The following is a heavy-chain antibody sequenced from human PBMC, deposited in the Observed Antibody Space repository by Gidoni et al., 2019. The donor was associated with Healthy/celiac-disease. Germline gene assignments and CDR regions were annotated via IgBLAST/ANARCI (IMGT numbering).Heavy chain of an antibody. CDR2: IYSGGST. Sequence: EVQLVESGGGLVQPGGSLRLSCAASGFTVSSNYMSWVRQAPGKGLEWVSVIYSGGSTYYADSVKGRFTISRHNSKNTLYLQMNSLRAEDTAVYYCARVGGYYYDSSGYYFRETWGQGTLVTVSS. V-gene: IGHV3-53*04. J-gene: IGHJ5*02. D-gene: IGHD3-22*01. CDR3: ARVGGYYYDSSGYYFRET. CDR1: GFTVSSNY.